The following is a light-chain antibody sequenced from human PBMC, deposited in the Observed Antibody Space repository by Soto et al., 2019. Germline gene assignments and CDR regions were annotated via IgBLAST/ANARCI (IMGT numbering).Light chain of an antibody. Sequence: QSVLTQPASVSGSPGQSITISCTGTSNDVGGYNYVSWYQQHLGKAPKLMIYEVSNRPSGISNRFSGSKSGNTASLTISGLQAEDEADYYCSSYTTSITYVXGTGTKVTV. J-gene: IGLJ1*01. CDR2: EVS. CDR1: SNDVGGYNY. CDR3: SSYTTSITYV. V-gene: IGLV2-14*01.